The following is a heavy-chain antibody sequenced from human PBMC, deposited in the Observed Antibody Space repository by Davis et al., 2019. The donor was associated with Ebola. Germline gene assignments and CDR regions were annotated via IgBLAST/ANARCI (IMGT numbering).Heavy chain of an antibody. J-gene: IGHJ4*02. V-gene: IGHV3-23*01. D-gene: IGHD3-10*01. CDR3: AKGVIMDSYFDY. Sequence: GESLKISCAASGFTFSSYAMSWVRQVPGKGLEWVSAIRGSGGSTYYADSVKGRFTITRDNSKNTLYLQMNSLRAEDTAVYYCAKGVIMDSYFDYWGQGTLVTVSS. CDR2: IRGSGGST. CDR1: GFTFSSYA.